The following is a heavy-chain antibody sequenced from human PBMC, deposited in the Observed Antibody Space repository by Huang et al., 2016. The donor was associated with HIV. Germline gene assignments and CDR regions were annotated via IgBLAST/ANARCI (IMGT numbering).Heavy chain of an antibody. Sequence: QVQLQESGPGLVKPSETLSLTCTVSGGSISSYYWSWIRQPAGKGLEWIGRIYTSGGTTYNPSLKSRVTMSVDTSKNQVSMKLSSVTAADTAVYYCARGGELLWFGEPGGWFDPWGQGTLVTVSS. V-gene: IGHV4-4*07. CDR1: GGSISSYY. CDR3: ARGGELLWFGEPGGWFDP. J-gene: IGHJ5*02. CDR2: IYTSGGT. D-gene: IGHD3-10*01.